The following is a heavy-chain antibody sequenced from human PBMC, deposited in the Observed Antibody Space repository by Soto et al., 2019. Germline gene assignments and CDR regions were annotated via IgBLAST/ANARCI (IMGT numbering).Heavy chain of an antibody. CDR3: ARDCSGGSCYTGMDV. V-gene: IGHV3-21*01. D-gene: IGHD2-15*01. J-gene: IGHJ6*02. CDR2: ISSSGYI. CDR1: GFTFSSYS. Sequence: GGSLRLSCAASGFTFSSYSMNWVRQAPGKGLEWVSSISSSGYIFSTDSVRGRFTISRDNAKNSVYLQINSLRAEDTAVYFCARDCSGGSCYTGMDVWGQGTTVTVSS.